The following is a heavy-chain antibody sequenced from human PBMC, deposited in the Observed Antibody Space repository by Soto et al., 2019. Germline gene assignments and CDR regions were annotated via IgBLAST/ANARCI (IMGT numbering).Heavy chain of an antibody. V-gene: IGHV3-48*02. CDR3: VRDRDLDRDMVHADL. J-gene: IGHJ4*01. D-gene: IGHD5-18*01. CDR1: GFTISGCS. CDR2: ITIRTGNI. Sequence: GGSLRLSCEASGFTISGCSMNWVRQAPGKGLEWLAYITIRTGNIVYADSVRGRFTISADNAENSVFLQMNSLRDEGTAVYFCVRDRDLDRDMVHADLWGQGTLVTVS.